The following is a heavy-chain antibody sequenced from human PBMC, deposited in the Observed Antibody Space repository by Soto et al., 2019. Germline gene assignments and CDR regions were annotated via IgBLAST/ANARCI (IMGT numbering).Heavy chain of an antibody. CDR2: IYYSGST. CDR3: ARVVEIAAAGKNYFDY. J-gene: IGHJ4*02. Sequence: KSSETLSLTCTVSGGSISSGGYYWSWIRQHPGKGLEWIGYIYYSGSTYYNPSLKSRVTISVDTSKNQFSLKLSSVTAADTAVYYCARVVEIAAAGKNYFDYWGQGTLVTVSS. V-gene: IGHV4-31*03. CDR1: GGSISSGGYY. D-gene: IGHD6-13*01.